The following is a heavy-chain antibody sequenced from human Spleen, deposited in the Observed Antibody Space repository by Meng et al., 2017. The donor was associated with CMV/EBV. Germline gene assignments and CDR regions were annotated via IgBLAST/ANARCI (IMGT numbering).Heavy chain of an antibody. V-gene: IGHV1-3*02. Sequence: ASVKVSCKASGYTFTSYAMHWVRQAPGQRLEWMGWSNAGNGNTEYSQEFQGRVTITRDTSASTAYMELSSRRSEDMAVYYCARGRPYGMDVWGQGTTVTVSS. CDR1: GYTFTSYA. CDR3: ARGRPYGMDV. J-gene: IGHJ6*02. CDR2: SNAGNGNT.